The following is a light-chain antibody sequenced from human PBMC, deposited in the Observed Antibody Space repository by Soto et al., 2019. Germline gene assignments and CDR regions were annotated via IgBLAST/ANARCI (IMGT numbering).Light chain of an antibody. CDR1: SSDVGGYNY. Sequence: QSALTQPASVSGSPGQSITISCTGTSSDVGGYNYVSWYQQHPGKAPKLMIYEVSNRPSGVSDRFSGSKSANTASLTISGLQPEDEADYYCSSYTSSNTLLFGGGTKVTVL. V-gene: IGLV2-14*01. J-gene: IGLJ2*01. CDR2: EVS. CDR3: SSYTSSNTLL.